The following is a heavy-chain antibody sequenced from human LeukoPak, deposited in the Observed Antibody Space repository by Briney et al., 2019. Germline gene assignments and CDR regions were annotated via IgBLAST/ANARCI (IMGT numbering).Heavy chain of an antibody. D-gene: IGHD5-24*01. CDR3: ARRGAGYTEKGFDY. J-gene: IGHJ4*02. CDR2: IYYSGST. V-gene: IGHV4-39*01. Sequence: SETLSLTCTVSGGSISSSSYYRGWIRQPPGKGLEWIGSIYYSGSTYYNPSLKSRVTISVDTSKNQFSLKLSSVTAADTAVYYCARRGAGYTEKGFDYWGQGTLVTVSS. CDR1: GGSISSSSYY.